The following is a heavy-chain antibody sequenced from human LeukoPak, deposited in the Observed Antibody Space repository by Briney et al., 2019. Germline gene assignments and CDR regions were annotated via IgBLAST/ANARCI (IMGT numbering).Heavy chain of an antibody. Sequence: GGSLRLSCAASGFTFSSYAMSWVRHTPGKGLEWVSAISGSGGSTYYADSVKGRFTISRDNSKNTLYLQMNSLRAEATAVYYCAKEAAYDSSAAYWAQEPLVTVPS. V-gene: IGHV3-23*01. CDR3: AKEAAYDSSAAY. J-gene: IGHJ4*02. D-gene: IGHD3-22*01. CDR2: ISGSGGST. CDR1: GFTFSSYA.